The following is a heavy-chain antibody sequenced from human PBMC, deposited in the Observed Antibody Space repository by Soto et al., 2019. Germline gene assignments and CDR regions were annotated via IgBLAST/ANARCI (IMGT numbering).Heavy chain of an antibody. D-gene: IGHD4-4*01. CDR2: IHHSGRT. Sequence: QVQLQQWGAGLLKPSETLSLTCAVSGGSLSEYYWSWIRQPPGKGLEWIGEIHHSGRTNYHPSLKSRVTISLDTPNTSKSHLPLSLTSVTAGDTAVYYCRRGGAYSNDRARWGQGTLVTVSS. CDR1: GGSLSEYY. V-gene: IGHV4-34*01. CDR3: RRGGAYSNDRAR. J-gene: IGHJ4*02.